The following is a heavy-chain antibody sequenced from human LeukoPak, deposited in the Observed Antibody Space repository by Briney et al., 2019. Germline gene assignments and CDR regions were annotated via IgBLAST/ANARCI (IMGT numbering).Heavy chain of an antibody. V-gene: IGHV3-30*02. Sequence: GGSLRLSCAASGFTFSSYGMHWVRQAPGKGLEWVALIRFDGSNEYYAESVKGRFTIFRDNSRNTLYLQMNSLREEDTAVYYCARAGRKSRGVDIVRKKETGYYYYMDVWGKGTTVTVSS. D-gene: IGHD2-15*01. CDR2: IRFDGSNE. CDR1: GFTFSSYG. J-gene: IGHJ6*03. CDR3: ARAGRKSRGVDIVRKKETGYYYYMDV.